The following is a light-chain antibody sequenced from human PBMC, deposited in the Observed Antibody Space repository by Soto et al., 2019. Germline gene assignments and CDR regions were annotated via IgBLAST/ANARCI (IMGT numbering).Light chain of an antibody. Sequence: DIQMTQSPSSVSASVGDRVTITCRASQGISSWLAWYQRKPGKAPNLLIYAASTLQSGVPSRFSRSGSRTDFTLTITSLQPEDFATYYCQQANSFPLTFGAGTKLQIK. J-gene: IGKJ4*01. CDR1: QGISSW. CDR3: QQANSFPLT. V-gene: IGKV1-12*01. CDR2: AAS.